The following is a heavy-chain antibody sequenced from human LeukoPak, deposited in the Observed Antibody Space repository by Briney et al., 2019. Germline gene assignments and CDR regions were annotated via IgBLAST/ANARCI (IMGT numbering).Heavy chain of an antibody. V-gene: IGHV4-38-2*02. CDR3: ARLSAARGIDY. CDR1: GGSISSGYY. CDR2: FYHSGST. Sequence: PSETLSLTCTVSGGSISSGYYWGWIRQPPGKGLEWIGSFYHSGSTYYNPSLKSRVTISVDTSKNQFSLKLSSVTAADTAVYYCARLSAARGIDYWGRGTLVTVSS. J-gene: IGHJ4*02. D-gene: IGHD6-6*01.